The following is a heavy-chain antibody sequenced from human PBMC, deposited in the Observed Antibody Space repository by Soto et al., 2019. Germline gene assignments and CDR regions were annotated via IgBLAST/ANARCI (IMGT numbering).Heavy chain of an antibody. D-gene: IGHD2-8*01. J-gene: IGHJ3*01. CDR1: GSTFSSYA. Sequence: EAQLLESGGGLVQPGGSLRLSCAVSGSTFSSYAMSWVRQAPGKGLEWVSGIDGSGSRTYYVNSVKGRFTISRDTSKNTLFLQMNSLRAEDTDVYYCVKEVYPKTTNSGDAFDLWGQGTMVTVSS. CDR2: IDGSGSRT. V-gene: IGHV3-23*01. CDR3: VKEVYPKTTNSGDAFDL.